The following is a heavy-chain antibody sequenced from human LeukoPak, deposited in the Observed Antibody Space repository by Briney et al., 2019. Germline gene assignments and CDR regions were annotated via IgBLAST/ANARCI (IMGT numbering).Heavy chain of an antibody. Sequence: SETLSLTCAVYGGSFSGYYWSWIRQPPGKGLEWIGEISHSGSTNYNPSLKSRVTISVDTSKNQFSLKLSSVTAADTAVYYCAKVFQQWLVVEQNYDYWGQGTLVTVSS. CDR3: AKVFQQWLVVEQNYDY. D-gene: IGHD6-19*01. V-gene: IGHV4-34*01. CDR1: GGSFSGYY. CDR2: ISHSGST. J-gene: IGHJ4*02.